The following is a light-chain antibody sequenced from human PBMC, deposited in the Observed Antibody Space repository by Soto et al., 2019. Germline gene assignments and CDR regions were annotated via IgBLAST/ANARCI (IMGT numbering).Light chain of an antibody. CDR1: SSDVGGHNY. CDR2: EVT. CDR3: CSHAGDNTYV. J-gene: IGLJ1*01. V-gene: IGLV2-14*01. Sequence: QSVLTQPASVSGSPGQSITFSCTGTSSDVGGHNYVSWYQQHPGKAPKLIIFEVTNRPSGVSSRFSGSKSGNTASLTISGLQAEDEADYFCCSHAGDNTYVFGTGTKVTVL.